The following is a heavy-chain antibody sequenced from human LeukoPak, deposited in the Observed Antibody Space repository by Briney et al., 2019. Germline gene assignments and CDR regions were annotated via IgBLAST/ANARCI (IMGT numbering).Heavy chain of an antibody. Sequence: ASVKVSCKVSGYTLTELSMHWVRQAPGKGLEWMGGFDPEDGETICAQKFQGRVTMTEDTSTDTAYMELSSLRSEDTAVYYCATSYCSGGSCYGQNWFDPWGQGTLVTVSS. CDR1: GYTLTELS. CDR3: ATSYCSGGSCYGQNWFDP. CDR2: FDPEDGET. V-gene: IGHV1-24*01. J-gene: IGHJ5*02. D-gene: IGHD2-15*01.